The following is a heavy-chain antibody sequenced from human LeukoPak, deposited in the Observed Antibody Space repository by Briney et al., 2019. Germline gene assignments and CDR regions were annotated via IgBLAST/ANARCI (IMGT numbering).Heavy chain of an antibody. J-gene: IGHJ4*02. V-gene: IGHV4-59*08. Sequence: SETLSLTCSVSGGSISSDHWNWIRQTPGKGLEWIGCIYYSGRTYYNPSLKSRVTGFVDTSKNQVSLRLSSVTAADTAVYYCARHGTISSESYFDYWGQGALVTVSS. CDR1: GGSISSDH. CDR3: ARHGTISSESYFDY. D-gene: IGHD1-14*01. CDR2: IYYSGRT.